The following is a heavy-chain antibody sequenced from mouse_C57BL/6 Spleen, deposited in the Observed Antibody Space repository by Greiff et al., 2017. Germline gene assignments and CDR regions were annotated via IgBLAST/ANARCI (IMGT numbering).Heavy chain of an antibody. CDR1: GYTFTDYY. CDR3: ARDRTFAWFAY. V-gene: IGHV1-84*01. CDR2: FYPGSGNT. Sequence: QVQLKQSGPELVKPGASVKISCKASGYTFTDYYINWVKQRPGQGLEWIGWFYPGSGNTKYNEKFKGKATLTVDTSSSTAYMQLSSLTSEDSAVYFCARDRTFAWFAYWGQGTLVTVSA. J-gene: IGHJ3*01.